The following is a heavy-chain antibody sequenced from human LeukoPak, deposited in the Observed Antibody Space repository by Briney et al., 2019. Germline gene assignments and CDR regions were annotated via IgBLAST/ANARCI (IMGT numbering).Heavy chain of an antibody. CDR2: LLGWGRST. CDR3: AKMGPRSLRYFDWLRYFFDY. Sequence: QTGGSLRHPRAAFWFPFCSLVMRWVRPAPGEGPEGVSDLLGWGRSTHYPASVKSRFTISSHNDKNTLYLQMNSLRAEDTAVYYGAKMGPRSLRYFDWLRYFFDYWGQGTLVTVSS. V-gene: IGHV3-23*01. D-gene: IGHD3-9*01. J-gene: IGHJ4*02. CDR1: WFPFCSLV.